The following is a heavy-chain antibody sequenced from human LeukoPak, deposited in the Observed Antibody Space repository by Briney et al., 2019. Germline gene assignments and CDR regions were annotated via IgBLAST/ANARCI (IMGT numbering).Heavy chain of an antibody. CDR3: ARHAIYSGGYSYWFDP. CDR2: IYYSGRT. V-gene: IGHV4-61*08. J-gene: IGHJ5*02. D-gene: IGHD1-26*01. CDR1: GGSISSGSINSGGYY. Sequence: SETLSLTCTVSGGSISSGSINSGGYYWSWVRQPPGKGLEWIAFIYYSGRTNYNPSLKSRVSISVDTSKNQCSLRLSSVTAADTAVYYCARHAIYSGGYSYWFDPWGLGTLVTVSS.